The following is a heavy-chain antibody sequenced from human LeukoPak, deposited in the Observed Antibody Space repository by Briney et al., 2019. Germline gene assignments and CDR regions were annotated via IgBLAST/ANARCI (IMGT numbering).Heavy chain of an antibody. CDR2: IRYDGSNK. Sequence: GGSLRLSCAASGFTFSTYDMHWVRQAPGKGLEWVAFIRYDGSNKYYADSVKGRFTISRDNSKNTLFLQLNSLRTEDTAVYYCAKDKIVVAGRGFDYWGQGTLVTVSS. CDR1: GFTFSTYD. CDR3: AKDKIVVAGRGFDY. J-gene: IGHJ4*02. V-gene: IGHV3-30*02. D-gene: IGHD6-19*01.